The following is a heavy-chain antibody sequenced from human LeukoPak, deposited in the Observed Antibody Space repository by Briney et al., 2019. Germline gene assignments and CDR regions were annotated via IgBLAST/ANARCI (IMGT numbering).Heavy chain of an antibody. CDR3: ASVYNYGMDV. J-gene: IGHJ6*02. Sequence: ASVKVSCKASGYTFTSCHMHWVRQAPGQGLEWMGILNPSGGSTSYAQKIQGRATLTRATSTSTVYMELSSLRSEDTAVYYCASVYNYGMDVWGQGTTVIVSS. CDR2: LNPSGGST. V-gene: IGHV1-46*01. CDR1: GYTFTSCH.